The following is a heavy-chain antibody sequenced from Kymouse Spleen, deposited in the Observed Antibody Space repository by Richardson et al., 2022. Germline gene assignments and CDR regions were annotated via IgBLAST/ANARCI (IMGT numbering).Heavy chain of an antibody. Sequence: QLQLQESGPGLVKPSETLSLTCTVSGGSISSSSYYWGWIRQPPGKGLEWIGSIYYSGSTYYNPSLKSRVTISVDTSKNQFSLKLSSVTAADTAVYYCARHDILTGYNWFDPWGQGTLVTVSS. D-gene: IGHD3-9*01. J-gene: IGHJ5*02. CDR1: GGSISSSSYY. CDR3: ARHDILTGYNWFDP. V-gene: IGHV4-39*01. CDR2: IYYSGST.